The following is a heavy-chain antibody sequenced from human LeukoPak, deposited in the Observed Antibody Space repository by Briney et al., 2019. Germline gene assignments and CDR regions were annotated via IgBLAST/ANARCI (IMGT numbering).Heavy chain of an antibody. CDR2: FDPEDGET. V-gene: IGHV1-24*01. CDR3: ATDLIWSAQLSGSTTGGFDY. CDR1: GYTLTELS. J-gene: IGHJ4*02. D-gene: IGHD1-26*01. Sequence: ASVKVSCKVSGYTLTELSMHWVRQAPGKGLEWMGGFDPEDGETIYAQKFQGRVTMTEDTSTDTAYMELSSLRSEDTAVYYCATDLIWSAQLSGSTTGGFDYWGQGALVTVSS.